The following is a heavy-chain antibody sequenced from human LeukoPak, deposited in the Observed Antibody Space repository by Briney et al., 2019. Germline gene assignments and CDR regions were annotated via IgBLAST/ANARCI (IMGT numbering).Heavy chain of an antibody. CDR1: GFTFSDYY. CDR3: ARDTGVAGLSLFDY. D-gene: IGHD6-19*01. CDR2: VSTTGSYT. J-gene: IGHJ4*02. V-gene: IGHV3-11*05. Sequence: KTGGSLRLSCAASGFTFSDYYMSWIRQAPGKGLEWVSYVSTTGSYTNYADSVKGRFTISRDNAKNSLYLQMNSLRAEDTAVYYCARDTGVAGLSLFDYWGQGTLVTVSS.